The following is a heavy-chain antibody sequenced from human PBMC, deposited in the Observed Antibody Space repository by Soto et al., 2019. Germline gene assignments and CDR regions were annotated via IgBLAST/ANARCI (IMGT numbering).Heavy chain of an antibody. V-gene: IGHV1-46*01. CDR1: GYTFTSNY. CDR3: AGGSPYDMDV. CDR2: INPSADNT. Sequence: QVQVVQSGPEVKKPGASVKVSCKASGYTFTSNYMHWVRQAPGQGLEWMGVINPSADNTRYAQKFQVSVSWTGETSTSTAYVDWGSLTSEDTAVYYCAGGSPYDMDVWGQGTTVTVSS. D-gene: IGHD3-16*01. J-gene: IGHJ6*02.